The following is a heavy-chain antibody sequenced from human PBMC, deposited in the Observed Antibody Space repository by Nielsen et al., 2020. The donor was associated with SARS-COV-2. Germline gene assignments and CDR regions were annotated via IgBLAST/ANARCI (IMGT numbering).Heavy chain of an antibody. Sequence: SETLSLTCAVSGGSISSSNWWRWVRQPPGPGLEWIGEIYHSGSTNYNPSLKSRVTISVDKSKNQFSLKLSSVTAADTAVYYCARVWSGWWFDPWGQGTLVTVSS. J-gene: IGHJ5*02. CDR3: ARVWSGWWFDP. D-gene: IGHD3/OR15-3a*01. CDR1: GGSISSSNW. CDR2: IYHSGST. V-gene: IGHV4-4*02.